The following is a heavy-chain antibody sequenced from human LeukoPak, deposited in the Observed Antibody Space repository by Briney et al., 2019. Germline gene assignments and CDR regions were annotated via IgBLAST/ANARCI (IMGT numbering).Heavy chain of an antibody. J-gene: IGHJ5*02. D-gene: IGHD2-15*01. CDR3: TREWWGRRFDP. CDR2: INPDNGAT. Sequence: VSVKVSCKASGYTFTGYHMHWVRQAPGQGLEYMGWINPDNGATNSVQKFQGRVTMTRDTSISTAYMELSRLISDDTAMYYCTREWWGRRFDPWGQGTLVTVSS. CDR1: GYTFTGYH. V-gene: IGHV1-2*02.